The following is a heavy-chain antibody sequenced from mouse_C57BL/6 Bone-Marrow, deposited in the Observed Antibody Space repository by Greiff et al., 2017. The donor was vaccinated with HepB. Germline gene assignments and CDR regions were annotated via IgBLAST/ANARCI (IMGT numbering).Heavy chain of an antibody. CDR1: GYTFTSYG. CDR3: ALRCYYAMDC. D-gene: IGHD1-1*01. Sequence: QVQLQQSGAELARPGASVKLSCKASGYTFTSYGISWVKQRPGQGLEWIGEIYPSSGNTYYNAKFKGKATLTADKSSSTAYMELRSLTSEDSAVYFCALRCYYAMDCWGHGASVPVAS. CDR2: IYPSSGNT. J-gene: IGHJ4*01. V-gene: IGHV1-81*01.